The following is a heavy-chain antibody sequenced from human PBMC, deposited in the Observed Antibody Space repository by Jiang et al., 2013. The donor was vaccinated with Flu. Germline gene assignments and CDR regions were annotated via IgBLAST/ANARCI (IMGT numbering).Heavy chain of an antibody. CDR2: INPNSGGT. V-gene: IGHV1-2*02. D-gene: IGHD6-19*01. Sequence: SVKVSCKASGYTFTGPYIHWVRQAPGQGLEWMGWINPNSGGTNFPQKFQGSVAMTRDTSSSTVYMEMRRLKSDDTAVYYCARDFYSSASGAFDIWGQGTMVTVSS. CDR1: GYTFTGPY. CDR3: ARDFYSSASGAFDI. J-gene: IGHJ3*02.